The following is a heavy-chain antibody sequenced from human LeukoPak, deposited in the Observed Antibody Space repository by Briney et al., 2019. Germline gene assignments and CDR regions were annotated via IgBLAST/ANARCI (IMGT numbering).Heavy chain of an antibody. CDR3: ARGPSYFGVVHTDY. CDR1: GYTFSGYY. D-gene: IGHD3-3*01. CDR2: IDPDSGST. V-gene: IGHV1-2*02. J-gene: IGHJ4*02. Sequence: ASVKVSCKASGYTFSGYYMHWGRQAPGQGLEWMGWIDPDSGSTNYVQKFQGRVTMTRDTSISTAYMELSSLRSDDTAVYYCARGPSYFGVVHTDYWGQGTLVIVSS.